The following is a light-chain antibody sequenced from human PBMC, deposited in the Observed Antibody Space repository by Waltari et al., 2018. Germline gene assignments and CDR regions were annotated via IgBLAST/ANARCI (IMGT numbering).Light chain of an antibody. J-gene: IGLJ3*02. CDR2: EGS. Sequence: QSALTQPASVSGSPGQSLHISCTGPSSDVGSYNLVSWYQQHPGKAPKLMIYEGSKRPSGVSNRFSGSKSGNTASLTISGLQAEDEADYYCCSYAGSSTWVFGGGTKLTVL. V-gene: IGLV2-23*01. CDR1: SSDVGSYNL. CDR3: CSYAGSSTWV.